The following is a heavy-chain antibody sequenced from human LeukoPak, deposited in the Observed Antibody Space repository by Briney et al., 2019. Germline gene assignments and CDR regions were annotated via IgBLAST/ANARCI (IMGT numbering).Heavy chain of an antibody. V-gene: IGHV3-21*04. CDR1: GFTFSSYS. D-gene: IGHD3-22*01. Sequence: GGSLRLSCAASGFTFSSYSMNWVRQAPGKGLEWVSSISSSSSYIYHADSVKGRFTISRDNAKNSLYLQMNSLRAEDTAVYYCAREPYYDSSGYCLDYWGQGTLVTVSS. CDR2: ISSSSSYI. J-gene: IGHJ4*02. CDR3: AREPYYDSSGYCLDY.